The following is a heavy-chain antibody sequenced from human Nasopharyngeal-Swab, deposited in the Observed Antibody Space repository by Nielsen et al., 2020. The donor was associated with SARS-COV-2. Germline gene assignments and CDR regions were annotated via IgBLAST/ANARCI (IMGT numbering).Heavy chain of an antibody. Sequence: GESLKISCAASGLTFSSYWMSWVRQAPGKGLEWVANIKQDGSEKYYVDSVKGRFTISRDNAKNSLYLQMNSLRAEDTAVYYCARVFGWELLRDGFDYWGQGTLVTVSS. CDR1: GLTFSSYW. D-gene: IGHD1-26*01. CDR3: ARVFGWELLRDGFDY. V-gene: IGHV3-7*01. J-gene: IGHJ4*02. CDR2: IKQDGSEK.